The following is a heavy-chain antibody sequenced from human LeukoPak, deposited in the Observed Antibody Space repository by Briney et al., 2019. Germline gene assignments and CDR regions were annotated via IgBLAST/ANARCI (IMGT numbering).Heavy chain of an antibody. Sequence: PSETLSLICTVYGGSFSGYYWSWIRQPPGKGLEWIGEINHSGSTNYNPSLKSRVTISVDTSKNQFSLKLSSVTAADTAVYYCARHVGYYYGMDVWGQGTTVTVSS. CDR3: ARHVGYYYGMDV. CDR1: GGSFSGYY. CDR2: INHSGST. J-gene: IGHJ6*02. V-gene: IGHV4-34*01.